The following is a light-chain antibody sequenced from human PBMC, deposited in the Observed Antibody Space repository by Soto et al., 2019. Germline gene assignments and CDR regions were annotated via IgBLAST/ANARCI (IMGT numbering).Light chain of an antibody. V-gene: IGLV1-51*02. CDR2: ENN. CDR3: GTWDTSLNNWV. CDR1: SSNIGHNY. Sequence: QSVLTQPPSVSAAPGQEVTISCSGSSSNIGHNYVSWYQQLPGTAPQLLISENNKRPSGIPGRFSGSNSGTSATLGIAGLQTEDEEDYYCGTWDTSLNNWVFGGGTQLTVL. J-gene: IGLJ3*02.